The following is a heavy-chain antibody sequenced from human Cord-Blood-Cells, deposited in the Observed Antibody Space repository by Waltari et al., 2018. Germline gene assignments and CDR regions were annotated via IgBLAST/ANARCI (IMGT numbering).Heavy chain of an antibody. CDR1: GGSFSGYY. CDR3: ARVHGTYYYYMDV. CDR2: INHSGST. J-gene: IGHJ6*03. V-gene: IGHV4-34*01. Sequence: QVQLQQWGAGLLKPSETLSLTCAVYGGSFSGYYWSWIRQPPGKGLEWSGEINHSGSTNYNPTLKSRVTISVDTSKNQFSLKLSSVTAADTAVYYCARVHGTYYYYMDVWGKGTTVTVSS. D-gene: IGHD1-1*01.